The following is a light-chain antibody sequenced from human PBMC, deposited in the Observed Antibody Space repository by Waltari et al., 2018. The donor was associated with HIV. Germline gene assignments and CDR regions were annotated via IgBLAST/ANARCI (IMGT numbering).Light chain of an antibody. CDR3: QVWDSATDHVL. CDR2: YDT. J-gene: IGLJ2*01. CDR1: NIERNS. V-gene: IGLV3-21*04. Sequence: LTQPPSLSVAPGETATLTRGATNIERNSVHWYQQKAGQAPVVVMSYDTDRPAGIAERFSGFNSGHTASLIITRVGAGDEADYYCQVWDSATDHVLFGGGTRLTVL.